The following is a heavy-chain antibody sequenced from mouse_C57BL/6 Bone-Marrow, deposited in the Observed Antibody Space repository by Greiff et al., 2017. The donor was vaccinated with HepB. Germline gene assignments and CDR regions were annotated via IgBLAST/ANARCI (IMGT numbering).Heavy chain of an antibody. V-gene: IGHV1-54*01. CDR3: ASWHYGSSLYYFDY. Sequence: VQLQQSGAELVRPGTSVKVSCKASGYAFTNYLIEWVKQRPGQGLEWIGVINPGSGGTNYNEKFKGKATLTADKSSSTAYMQLSSLTSEDSAVYFCASWHYGSSLYYFDYWGQGTTLTVSS. J-gene: IGHJ2*01. CDR1: GYAFTNYL. CDR2: INPGSGGT. D-gene: IGHD1-1*01.